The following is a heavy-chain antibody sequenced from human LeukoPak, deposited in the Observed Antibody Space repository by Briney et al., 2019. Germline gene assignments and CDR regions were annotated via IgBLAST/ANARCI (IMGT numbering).Heavy chain of an antibody. CDR1: GYTFTSYY. Sequence: ASVTVSCKASGYTFTSYYMHWVRQAPGQGLEWMGIINPSGGSTSYAQKFQGRVTMTRDTSTSTVYMELSSLRSEDTAVYYCARDRYRLVLGYWGQGTLVTVSS. CDR2: INPSGGST. CDR3: ARDRYRLVLGY. V-gene: IGHV1-46*01. J-gene: IGHJ4*02. D-gene: IGHD6-19*01.